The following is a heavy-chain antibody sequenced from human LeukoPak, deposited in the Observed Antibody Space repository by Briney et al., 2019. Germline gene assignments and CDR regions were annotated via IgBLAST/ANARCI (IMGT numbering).Heavy chain of an antibody. D-gene: IGHD1-26*01. CDR3: TTDHRRWEPPDY. Sequence: PRGSLRLSCAASGFTFINAWMTWVRQAPGKGLEWVGRIKSKTDGGTTDYAAPVKGRFTISRDDSKNTLYLQMNSLKTEDTAVYYCTTDHRRWEPPDYWGQGTLVTVSS. J-gene: IGHJ4*02. CDR1: GFTFINAW. V-gene: IGHV3-15*01. CDR2: IKSKTDGGTT.